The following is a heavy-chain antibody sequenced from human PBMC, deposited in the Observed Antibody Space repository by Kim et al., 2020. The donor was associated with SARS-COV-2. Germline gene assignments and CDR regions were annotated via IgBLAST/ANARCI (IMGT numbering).Heavy chain of an antibody. J-gene: IGHJ4*02. CDR3: ANGGYNVYDAFDY. CDR1: GFTFSSYA. Sequence: GSLRLSCAASGFTFSSYAMSWVRPAAGEGLEWVSAICGSSGNTYYADSVTGRFTISRDNSKTTPYLEMHSLRAADTAVYYCANGGYNVYDAFDYWGQG. CDR2: ICGSSGNT. V-gene: IGHV3-23*01. D-gene: IGHD5-12*01.